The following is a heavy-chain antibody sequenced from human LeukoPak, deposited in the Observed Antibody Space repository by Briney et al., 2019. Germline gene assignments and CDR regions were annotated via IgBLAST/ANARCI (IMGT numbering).Heavy chain of an antibody. CDR1: GLTFSRYS. CDR3: AKTVLGVSLFDY. D-gene: IGHD3-10*01. CDR2: ISCSGGST. V-gene: IGHV3-23*01. Sequence: GGSLRLPCAASGLTFSRYSMRWVRQSPGKALEWVSDISCSGGSTYYADSVKGRFTISRDSFKNTLYLQMSSLRAEDTAVYYCAKTVLGVSLFDYWGQGTLVTVSS. J-gene: IGHJ4*02.